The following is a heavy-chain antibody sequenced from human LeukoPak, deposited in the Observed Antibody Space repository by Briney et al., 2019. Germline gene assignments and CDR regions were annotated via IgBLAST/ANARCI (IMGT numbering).Heavy chain of an antibody. CDR2: INPNSGGT. Sequence: GASVKVSCKASAYTFTGYYMHWVRQAPGQGLEWMGWINPNSGGTNYAQRFQGRVTMTRDTSISTAYMELSTLRSDDTAVYYCARSSGWSLFDYWGQGTLVTVSS. CDR3: ARSSGWSLFDY. D-gene: IGHD6-19*01. J-gene: IGHJ4*02. V-gene: IGHV1-2*02. CDR1: AYTFTGYY.